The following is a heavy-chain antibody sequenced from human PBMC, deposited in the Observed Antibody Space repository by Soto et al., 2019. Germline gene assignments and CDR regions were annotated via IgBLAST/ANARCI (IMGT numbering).Heavy chain of an antibody. Sequence: PGGSLRLSCAASGFTFSSYGMHWVRQAPGKGLEWVAVISYDGSNKYYADSVKGRFTISRDNSKNTLYLQMNSLRAEDTAVYYCALGGYCSSTSCRTRNYYYYGMDVWGQGTMVTVSS. CDR3: ALGGYCSSTSCRTRNYYYYGMDV. J-gene: IGHJ6*02. CDR2: ISYDGSNK. D-gene: IGHD2-2*01. CDR1: GFTFSSYG. V-gene: IGHV3-30*03.